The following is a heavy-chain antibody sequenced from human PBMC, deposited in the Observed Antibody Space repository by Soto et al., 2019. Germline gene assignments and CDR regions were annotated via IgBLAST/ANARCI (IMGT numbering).Heavy chain of an antibody. Sequence: SETLSLTCTVSGGSMSSHYWTWLRQPPGKGLEWIGYISYSGSTYYNPSLKSRVTISADTSRNQFSLKLSSVIAADTAVYYCARADPDDSVGYWGQGTLVTVSS. D-gene: IGHD3-16*01. J-gene: IGHJ4*02. CDR2: ISYSGST. V-gene: IGHV4-59*11. CDR1: GGSMSSHY. CDR3: ARADPDDSVGY.